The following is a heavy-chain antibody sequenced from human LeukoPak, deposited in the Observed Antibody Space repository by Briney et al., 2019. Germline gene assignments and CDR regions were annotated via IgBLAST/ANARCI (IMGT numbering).Heavy chain of an antibody. D-gene: IGHD4-23*01. CDR3: ASWSARWGDAFDI. CDR1: GFTFDDYG. CDR2: VNWNGGST. J-gene: IGHJ3*02. Sequence: PGGSLRLSCAASGFTFDDYGMSWVRQAPGKGLEWVSGVNWNGGSTGYADSVKGRFTISRDNAKNSLYLQMNSLRAEDTAVYYCASWSARWGDAFDIWGQGTMVTVSS. V-gene: IGHV3-20*04.